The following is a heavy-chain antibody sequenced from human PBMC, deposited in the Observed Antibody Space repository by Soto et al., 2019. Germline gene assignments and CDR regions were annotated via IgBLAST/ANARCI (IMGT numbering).Heavy chain of an antibody. D-gene: IGHD6-19*01. V-gene: IGHV3-15*07. CDR1: GFTFSHAW. CDR3: TRRIAVAGTYSFDY. CDR2: IKSISDGETT. Sequence: LLVESGGGFVQPGGSLRLSCVASGFTFSHAWMDWVRQAPGKGLEWVGRIKSISDGETTNYAASVAGRFTFSRDDSKNTLFLHVNSLKTEDTGVYYCTRRIAVAGTYSFDYWGQGTLVTVSS. J-gene: IGHJ4*02.